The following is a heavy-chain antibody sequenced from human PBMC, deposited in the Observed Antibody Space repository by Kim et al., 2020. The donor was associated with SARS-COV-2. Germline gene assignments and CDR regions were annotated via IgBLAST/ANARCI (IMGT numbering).Heavy chain of an antibody. V-gene: IGHV3-9*01. D-gene: IGHD5-12*01. J-gene: IGHJ3*02. CDR1: GFTFDDSA. CDR3: AKDSASSDYDFGAFDT. Sequence: GGSLRLSCVASGFTFDDSAMNWVRQAPGKGLEWVSGLSWNSGSIGFADSVKGRFTISRDNAKNSLYLKMNSLRAEDTALYYCAKDSASSDYDFGAFDTWGEETIVTVSS. CDR2: LSWNSGSI.